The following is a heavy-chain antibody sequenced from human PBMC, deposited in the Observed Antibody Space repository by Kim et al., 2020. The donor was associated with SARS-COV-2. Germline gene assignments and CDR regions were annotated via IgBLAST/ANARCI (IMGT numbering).Heavy chain of an antibody. CDR2: IYHSGST. CDR1: GGSISSSNW. Sequence: SETLSLTCAVSGGSISSSNWWSWVRQPPGKGLEWIGEIYHSGSTNYNPSLKSRVTISVDKSKNQFSLKLSSVTAADTAVYYCARGGYSYGHYGMDVWGQGTTVTVPS. D-gene: IGHD5-18*01. J-gene: IGHJ6*02. CDR3: ARGGYSYGHYGMDV. V-gene: IGHV4-4*02.